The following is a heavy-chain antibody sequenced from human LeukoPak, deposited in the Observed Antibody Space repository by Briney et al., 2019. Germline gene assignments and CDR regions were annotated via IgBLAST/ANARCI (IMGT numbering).Heavy chain of an antibody. J-gene: IGHJ6*03. D-gene: IGHD3-10*01. CDR1: GGSFSGYY. V-gene: IGHV4-34*01. CDR3: ARLPVRGVGGYYQDQYMDV. CDR2: INHSGRT. Sequence: SETLSLTCAVYGGSFSGYYWSWIRQPPGKGLEWIGEINHSGRTNYNPSLKSRVTISVDTSKNQFSLKLSSVTAADTAVYYCARLPVRGVGGYYQDQYMDVWGKGTTVTVSS.